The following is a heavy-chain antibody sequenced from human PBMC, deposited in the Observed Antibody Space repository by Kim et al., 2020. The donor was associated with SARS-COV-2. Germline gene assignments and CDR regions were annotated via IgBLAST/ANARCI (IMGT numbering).Heavy chain of an antibody. CDR3: AKVLGRYCSSTSCYGFDY. CDR2: ISYDGSNK. CDR1: GFTFSSYG. J-gene: IGHJ4*02. V-gene: IGHV3-30*18. D-gene: IGHD2-2*01. Sequence: GGSLRLSCAASGFTFSSYGMHWVRQAPGKGLEWVAVISYDGSNKYYADSVKGRFTISRDNSKNTLYLQMNSLRAEDTAVYYCAKVLGRYCSSTSCYGFDYWGQGTLVTVSS.